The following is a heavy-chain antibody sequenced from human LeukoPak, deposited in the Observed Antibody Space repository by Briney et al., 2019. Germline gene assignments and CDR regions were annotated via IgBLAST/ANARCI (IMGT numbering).Heavy chain of an antibody. CDR1: GYTFTGYY. V-gene: IGHV1-2*02. Sequence: ASVKVSCKASGYTFTGYYMHWVRQAPGRGLEWMGWINPNSGGTYYAQKFQGRVTMTRDTSISTAYLDLSRLRSDDTAVYYCTVRERDYWGQGTLVTVSS. CDR3: TVRERDY. CDR2: INPNSGGT. J-gene: IGHJ4*02. D-gene: IGHD3-10*01.